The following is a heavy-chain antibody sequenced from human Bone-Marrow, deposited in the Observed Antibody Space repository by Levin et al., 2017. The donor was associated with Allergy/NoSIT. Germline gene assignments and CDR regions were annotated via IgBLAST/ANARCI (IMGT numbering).Heavy chain of an antibody. CDR2: ISGSGGTT. CDR3: AKDLGSTWYPLGY. D-gene: IGHD6-13*01. V-gene: IGHV3-23*01. J-gene: IGHJ4*02. Sequence: GGSLRLSCAASGFIFSSYAMSWVRQAPGKGLEWVSTISGSGGTTFYADSVKGRFTISRDYSKNTLYLQMDSLRADDTAVYSCAKDLGSTWYPLGYWGQGSLVTVSS. CDR1: GFIFSSYA.